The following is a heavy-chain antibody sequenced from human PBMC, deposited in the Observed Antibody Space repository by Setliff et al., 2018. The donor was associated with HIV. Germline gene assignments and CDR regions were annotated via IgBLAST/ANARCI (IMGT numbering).Heavy chain of an antibody. CDR3: ARGILTYHFDY. D-gene: IGHD3-9*01. CDR2: IYYSGST. J-gene: IGHJ4*02. CDR1: GGSISSGYYY. Sequence: SETLSLTCTVSGGSISSGYYYWSWIRQHPGKGLEWIGYIYYSGSTNYNPSLKSRVTISVDTSKNQFSLKLSSVTAADTAVYYCARGILTYHFDYWGQGTLVTVSS. V-gene: IGHV4-31*03.